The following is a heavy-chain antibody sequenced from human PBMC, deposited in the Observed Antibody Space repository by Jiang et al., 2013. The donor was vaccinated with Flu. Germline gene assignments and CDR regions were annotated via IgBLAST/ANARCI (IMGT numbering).Heavy chain of an antibody. CDR2: IYYSGST. Sequence: LLKPSETLSLTCTVSGGSIRSDTYYWVWIRQSPGKGLEWIGSIYYSGSTYYNPSLKSRVTMSVDTSKNQFSLKLTSVSAADTAVYFCARAQKYSGFELPYFDYWGQGTLVTASS. CDR3: ARAQKYSGFELPYFDY. V-gene: IGHV4-39*07. D-gene: IGHD5-12*01. J-gene: IGHJ4*02. CDR1: GGSIRSDTYY.